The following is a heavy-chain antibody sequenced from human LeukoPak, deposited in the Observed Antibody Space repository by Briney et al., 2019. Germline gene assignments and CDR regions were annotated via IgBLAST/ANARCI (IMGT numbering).Heavy chain of an antibody. V-gene: IGHV3-7*03. CDR1: GLTFSSYW. J-gene: IGHJ6*04. CDR3: AREGRPYYYGSGSGSYGMDV. D-gene: IGHD3-10*01. CDR2: IRQDGSEK. Sequence: GGSLRLSCAASGLTFSSYWMSWVRQAPGKGLEWVANIRQDGSEKYYVDSVKGRFTISRDNAKNSLYLQMNSLRAEDTAVYYCAREGRPYYYGSGSGSYGMDVWGKRTTVTVSS.